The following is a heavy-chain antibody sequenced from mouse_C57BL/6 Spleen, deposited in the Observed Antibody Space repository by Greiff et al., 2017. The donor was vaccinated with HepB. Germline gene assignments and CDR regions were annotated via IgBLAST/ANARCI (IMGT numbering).Heavy chain of an antibody. CDR3: ASHLLLRSWFAY. J-gene: IGHJ3*01. CDR1: GFTFSSYG. Sequence: EVMLVESGGDLVKPGGSLKLSCAASGFTFSSYGMSWVRQTPDKRLEWVATISSGGSYTYYPDSVKGRFTISRDNAKNTLYLQMSSLKSEDTARYYCASHLLLRSWFAYWGQGTLVTVSA. D-gene: IGHD1-1*01. CDR2: ISSGGSYT. V-gene: IGHV5-6*01.